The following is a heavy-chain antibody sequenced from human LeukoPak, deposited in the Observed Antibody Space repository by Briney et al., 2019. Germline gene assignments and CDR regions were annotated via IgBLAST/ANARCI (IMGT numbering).Heavy chain of an antibody. D-gene: IGHD3-22*01. CDR1: GGSISSYY. V-gene: IGHV4-59*01. Sequence: PSETLSLTCTVSGGSISSYYWSWIRQPPGKGLEWIGYIYYSGSTNYNPSLKSRVTISVDTSKHQFSLKLSSVTAADTAVYYCARGLMYYYDSSGYPGFDYWGQGTLVTVSS. CDR3: ARGLMYYYDSSGYPGFDY. J-gene: IGHJ4*02. CDR2: IYYSGST.